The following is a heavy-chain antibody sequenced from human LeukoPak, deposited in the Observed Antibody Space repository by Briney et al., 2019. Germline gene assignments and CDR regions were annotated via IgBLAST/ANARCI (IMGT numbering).Heavy chain of an antibody. CDR1: GFTFSGSA. CDR2: IYHSGTT. Sequence: GSLRLSCAASGFTFSGSAMHWVRQPPGKGLEWIGEIYHSGTTTYNASLKSRVSISVDKSKNQFSLTLTSATAADTAAYYCASSSNTRPGYWGQGILVTVSS. CDR3: ASSSNTRPGY. V-gene: IGHV4-4*02. J-gene: IGHJ4*02. D-gene: IGHD6-13*01.